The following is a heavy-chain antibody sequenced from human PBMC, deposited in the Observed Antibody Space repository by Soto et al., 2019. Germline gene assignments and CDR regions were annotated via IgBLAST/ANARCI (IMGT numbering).Heavy chain of an antibody. Sequence: GGSLRLSCAASGFTFSSYAMHWVRQAPGKGLEWVAVISYDGSNKYYAGSVKGRFTISRDNSKNTLYLQMNSLRAEDTAVYYCARVSKAPTYYDFWSGYYTNEYPHGMDVWGQGTTVTVSS. J-gene: IGHJ6*02. CDR1: GFTFSSYA. D-gene: IGHD3-3*01. CDR2: ISYDGSNK. V-gene: IGHV3-30-3*01. CDR3: ARVSKAPTYYDFWSGYYTNEYPHGMDV.